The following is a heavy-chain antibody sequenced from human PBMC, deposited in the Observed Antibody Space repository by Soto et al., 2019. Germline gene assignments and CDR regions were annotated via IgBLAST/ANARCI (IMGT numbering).Heavy chain of an antibody. D-gene: IGHD3-10*01. CDR2: ISGSGTTI. CDR3: AGDPYYYASDF. J-gene: IGHJ4*02. Sequence: GGSLRLSCAASGFSFSDHYMTWIRQAPGKGLEWVSYISGSGTTIYYTDSVKGRFTDSRDNAKNSVYLQMNSLRAEDTAVYYCAGDPYYYASDFWGQGTLVTVSS. V-gene: IGHV3-11*01. CDR1: GFSFSDHY.